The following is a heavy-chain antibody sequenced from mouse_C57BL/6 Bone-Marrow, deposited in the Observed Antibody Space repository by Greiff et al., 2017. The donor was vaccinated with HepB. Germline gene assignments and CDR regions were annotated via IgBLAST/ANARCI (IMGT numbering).Heavy chain of an antibody. Sequence: DVQLQESGPGLVKPSQSLSLTCSVTGYSITSGYYWNWIRQFSGNKLEWMGYISYDGSNNYNPSLKNRISITRDTSKNQFFLKLNSVTTEDTATYYCASPPWFAYWGQGTLVTVSA. CDR2: ISYDGSN. J-gene: IGHJ3*01. V-gene: IGHV3-6*01. CDR1: GYSITSGYY. CDR3: ASPPWFAY.